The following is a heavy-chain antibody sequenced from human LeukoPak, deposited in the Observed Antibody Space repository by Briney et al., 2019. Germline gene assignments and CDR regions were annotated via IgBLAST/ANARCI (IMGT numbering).Heavy chain of an antibody. V-gene: IGHV1-46*01. CDR3: ARGNDYYDSSGYYFRGAFDI. Sequence: ASVKVSCKASGYTFTSYYIHWVRQAPRQGLEWMGIINPSVGSTSNAQKFKGRVTMIRDMSTSTVYIELSSLRSEDTAVYYCARGNDYYDSSGYYFRGAFDIWGPGTIVTVSS. D-gene: IGHD3-22*01. J-gene: IGHJ3*02. CDR2: INPSVGST. CDR1: GYTFTSYY.